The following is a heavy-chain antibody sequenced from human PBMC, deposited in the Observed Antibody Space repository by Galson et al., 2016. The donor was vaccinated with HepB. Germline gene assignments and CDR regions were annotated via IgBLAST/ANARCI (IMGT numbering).Heavy chain of an antibody. CDR2: MSGSGAST. CDR1: GFTFSSYA. D-gene: IGHD1-7*01. Sequence: LRLSCAASGFTFSSYAMSWVRQAPGKGLEWVSAMSGSGASTFYADSVKGRFTISRDNSKNTLYLQMNSLRAEDTAVYYCAKGEDWNYGVWWYFDLWGRGTLVTVSS. CDR3: AKGEDWNYGVWWYFDL. V-gene: IGHV3-23*01. J-gene: IGHJ2*01.